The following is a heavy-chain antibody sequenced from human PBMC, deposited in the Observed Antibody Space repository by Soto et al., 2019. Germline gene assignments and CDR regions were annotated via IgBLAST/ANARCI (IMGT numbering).Heavy chain of an antibody. CDR2: ISANGGRA. CDR3: ASWVIALGGTGYFRH. CDR1: GFTFASHA. J-gene: IGHJ1*01. Sequence: EAQLLESGGDLIQPGGSLTLSCAASGFTFASHAMSWVRQAPGKGLEWVSGISANGGRANYADSVKGRFSLSRDNSKNTLLLKLNTLTAEDTAIYYCASWVIALGGTGYFRHWGQGTLVTVSS. D-gene: IGHD6-19*01. V-gene: IGHV3-23*01.